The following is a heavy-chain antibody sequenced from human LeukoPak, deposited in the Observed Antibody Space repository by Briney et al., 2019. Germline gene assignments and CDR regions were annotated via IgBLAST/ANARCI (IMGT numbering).Heavy chain of an antibody. Sequence: SGGSLRLSCAASGFTFSSYSMNWVRQAPGKGLEWVSSISSSSSYIYYADSVKGRFTISRDNSKNTLYLQMNSLRAEDTAVYYCAISRGALTYPFDYWGQGTLATVSS. CDR3: AISRGALTYPFDY. J-gene: IGHJ4*02. V-gene: IGHV3-21*04. D-gene: IGHD1-26*01. CDR2: ISSSSSYI. CDR1: GFTFSSYS.